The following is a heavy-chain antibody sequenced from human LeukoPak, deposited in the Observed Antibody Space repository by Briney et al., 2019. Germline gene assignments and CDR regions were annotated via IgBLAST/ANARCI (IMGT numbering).Heavy chain of an antibody. CDR1: GGSISSGGYY. V-gene: IGHV4-31*03. CDR3: ARVYGSGNYYNVDY. Sequence: SQTLSLTCTVSGGSISSGGYYWSWIRQHPGKGLEWIGYIYYSGSTYYNPSLKSRVTISVDTSKNQFSLKLSSVTAADTAVYYCARVYGSGNYYNVDYWGQGTLVTVSS. D-gene: IGHD3-10*01. CDR2: IYYSGST. J-gene: IGHJ4*02.